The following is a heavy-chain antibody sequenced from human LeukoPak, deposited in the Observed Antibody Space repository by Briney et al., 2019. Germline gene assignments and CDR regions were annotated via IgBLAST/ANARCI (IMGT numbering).Heavy chain of an antibody. CDR2: ISYDGSNK. J-gene: IGHJ4*02. D-gene: IGHD3-22*01. CDR3: AKVPLSKYYYDSSGPFDY. V-gene: IGHV3-30*18. CDR1: GFTFSSYG. Sequence: PGRSLRLSCAASGFTFSSYGMHWVRQAPGKGLEWVAVISYDGSNKYYADSVKGRFTISRDNSKNTLYLQMNSLRAEDTAVYYCAKVPLSKYYYDSSGPFDYWGQGTLVTVSS.